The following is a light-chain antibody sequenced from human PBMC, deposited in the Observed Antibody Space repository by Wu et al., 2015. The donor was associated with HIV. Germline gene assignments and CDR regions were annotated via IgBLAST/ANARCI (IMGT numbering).Light chain of an antibody. CDR2: KAS. V-gene: IGKV1-5*03. CDR1: QSINTW. CDR3: QQYKSLYS. J-gene: IGKJ2*03. Sequence: DIQMTQSPSSLSASVGDRVTITCRASQSINTWLAWYQQKPGKAPKLLIYKASSLESGVPSRFSGSGSGTEFTLTIDRLQPDDFATYYCQQYKSLYSFGQGTKVEIK.